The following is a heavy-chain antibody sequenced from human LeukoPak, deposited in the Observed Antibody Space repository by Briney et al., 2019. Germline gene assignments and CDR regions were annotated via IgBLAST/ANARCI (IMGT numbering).Heavy chain of an antibody. V-gene: IGHV4-30-2*01. CDR2: IYQSGST. CDR1: GGSISSGGYS. Sequence: SQTLSLTCAVSGGSISSGGYSWSWIRQPPGKGLEWIGYIYQSGSTYYNPSLKSRVTISVARSKNQFSLKLSSVTAADTAVYYCARVVVITTDWYFDLWGRGTLVTVSS. CDR3: ARVVVITTDWYFDL. J-gene: IGHJ2*01. D-gene: IGHD3-22*01.